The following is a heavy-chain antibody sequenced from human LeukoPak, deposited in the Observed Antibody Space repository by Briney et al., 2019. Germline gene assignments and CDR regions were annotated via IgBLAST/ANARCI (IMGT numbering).Heavy chain of an antibody. CDR2: SYSGGST. Sequence: GGSLRLSCAASGFTFSDFGMHWVRQAPGKGLEWVSVSYSGGSTYYADSVKGRFTTTRDNSKNTLYLQMNSLRAEDTAVYYCARGPYGSSSTPDAFDIWGQGTMVTVSS. CDR3: ARGPYGSSSTPDAFDI. D-gene: IGHD3-10*01. J-gene: IGHJ3*02. V-gene: IGHV3-66*01. CDR1: GFTFSDFG.